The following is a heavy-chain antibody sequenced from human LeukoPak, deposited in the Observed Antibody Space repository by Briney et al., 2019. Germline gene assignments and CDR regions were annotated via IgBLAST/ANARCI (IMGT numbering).Heavy chain of an antibody. Sequence: ASVKVSCKASGYTFTSYYMHWVRQAPGQGLEWMGIINPSGGSTSYAQKFQGRVTTTRDMSTSTVYMELSSLRSEDTAVYYCASASSGWPFDYWGQGTLVTVSS. CDR3: ASASSGWPFDY. CDR2: INPSGGST. D-gene: IGHD6-19*01. CDR1: GYTFTSYY. J-gene: IGHJ4*02. V-gene: IGHV1-46*01.